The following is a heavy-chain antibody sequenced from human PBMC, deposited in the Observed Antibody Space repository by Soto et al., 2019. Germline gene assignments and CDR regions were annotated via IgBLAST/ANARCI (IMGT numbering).Heavy chain of an antibody. V-gene: IGHV3-23*01. CDR3: AKDETTGPLLDV. J-gene: IGHJ6*02. Sequence: LRLSCAAAGFTFSSYAMSWVRQAPGKGLEWVSAISGSGGSTYYADSVKGRFTISRDNSKNTLYLQMNSLRAEDTAVYYCAKDETTGPLLDVWGQGTTVTVSS. CDR1: GFTFSSYA. D-gene: IGHD1-7*01. CDR2: ISGSGGST.